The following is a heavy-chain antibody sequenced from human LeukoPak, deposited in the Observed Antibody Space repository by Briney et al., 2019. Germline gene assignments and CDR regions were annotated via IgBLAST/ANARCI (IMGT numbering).Heavy chain of an antibody. CDR2: LSAQHGQT. J-gene: IGHJ4*02. V-gene: IGHV1-18*01. Sequence: GASVKVSCKTSGYSENFYGITWVRQVAGQGLEWMGWLSAQHGQTEYAPNSQDRVTMTTDTYTNTAYMELRSLRSDDTAVYYCAGSLGYCTSNVRYLKYWGQGTLVTVSS. D-gene: IGHD2-2*01. CDR3: AGSLGYCTSNVRYLKY. CDR1: GYSENFYG.